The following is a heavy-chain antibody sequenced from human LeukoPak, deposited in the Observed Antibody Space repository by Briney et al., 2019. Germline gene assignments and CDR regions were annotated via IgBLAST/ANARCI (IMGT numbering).Heavy chain of an antibody. D-gene: IGHD2-8*01. CDR2: INPNSGDT. V-gene: IGHV1-2*02. J-gene: IGHJ4*02. Sequence: ASVKVSCKASGYIFTGYYMHWVRQAPGQGLEWMGWINPNSGDTNYAQKFQGRVTMTRDTSISTAYMELSRLRSDDTAVYYCAKAPKGVWYFDYWGQGTLVTVSS. CDR1: GYIFTGYY. CDR3: AKAPKGVWYFDY.